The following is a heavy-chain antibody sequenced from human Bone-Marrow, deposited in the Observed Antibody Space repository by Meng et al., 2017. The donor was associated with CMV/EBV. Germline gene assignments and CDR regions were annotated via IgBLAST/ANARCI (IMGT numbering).Heavy chain of an antibody. J-gene: IGHJ4*02. D-gene: IGHD6-6*01. CDR1: GFTFSSYW. V-gene: IGHV3-7*01. CDR3: ARARRYSSSSPYYFDY. CDR2: IKQDGSEK. Sequence: GESLKISCAASGFTFSSYWMSWVRQAPGKGLEWVANIKQDGSEKYYVDSVKGRFTISRDNDKNSLYLQMNSRRAEDTAVYYCARARRYSSSSPYYFDYWGQGKLVNIAS.